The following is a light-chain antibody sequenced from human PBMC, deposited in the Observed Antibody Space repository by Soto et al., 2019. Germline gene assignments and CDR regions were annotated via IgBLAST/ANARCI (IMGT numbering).Light chain of an antibody. V-gene: IGKV3-20*01. CDR2: GAS. Sequence: EIVLTQSPGTLSLSPGERATLSCRASQSVSSSYLAWYQQKPGQAPRLLIYGASSRATSIPDRFSGSGSGTDFNLTISRLEPEDFAVYYCQQYGRSPPTFGGGTKVEIK. CDR3: QQYGRSPPT. J-gene: IGKJ4*01. CDR1: QSVSSSY.